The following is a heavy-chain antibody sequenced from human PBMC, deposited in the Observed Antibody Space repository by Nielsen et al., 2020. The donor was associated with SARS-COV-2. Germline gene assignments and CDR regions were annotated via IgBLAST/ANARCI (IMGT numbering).Heavy chain of an antibody. Sequence: KISCAASGFSFSSFGMHWVRQAPGQRLEWMGWINAGNGNTKYSQKFQGRVTITRDTSASTAYMELSSLRSEDTAVYYCARGDSSSGAFDIWGQGTMVTVSS. D-gene: IGHD6-13*01. CDR2: INAGNGNT. CDR3: ARGDSSSGAFDI. V-gene: IGHV1-3*01. CDR1: GFSFSSFG. J-gene: IGHJ3*02.